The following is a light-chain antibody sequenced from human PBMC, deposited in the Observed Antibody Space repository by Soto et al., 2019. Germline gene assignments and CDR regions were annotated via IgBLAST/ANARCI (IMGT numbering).Light chain of an antibody. CDR1: QAIRTD. Sequence: AIQMTQSRSSLSASVGDRVTITCRACQAIRTDLGWYQQRPGKAPKLLIYGTSNLQSGLPSRFSGSGSGTDFTRTINSLQPEDFATYYCLQDYSYPRTFGQGTKVDIK. CDR2: GTS. V-gene: IGKV1-6*01. J-gene: IGKJ1*01. CDR3: LQDYSYPRT.